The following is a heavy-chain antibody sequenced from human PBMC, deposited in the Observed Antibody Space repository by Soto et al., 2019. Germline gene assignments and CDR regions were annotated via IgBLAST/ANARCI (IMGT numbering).Heavy chain of an antibody. D-gene: IGHD3-10*01. CDR1: GFTFSDFA. Sequence: GGSLRLSCFASGFTFSDFAMTWVRHVPGRGLEWVASLDGAGGSTYYAESVRGRFSISRDNSQNTLFLQMKRLTVDDTAIYYCAAPRDEYGSGVSWFTYGMDIWGQGTTVTVSS. V-gene: IGHV3-23*01. CDR3: AAPRDEYGSGVSWFTYGMDI. J-gene: IGHJ6*02. CDR2: LDGAGGST.